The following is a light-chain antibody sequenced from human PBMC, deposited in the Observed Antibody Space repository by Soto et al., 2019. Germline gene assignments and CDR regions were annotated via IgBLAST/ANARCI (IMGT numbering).Light chain of an antibody. CDR3: SSYTSSRTYVV. CDR1: SSDVGGYNY. CDR2: EVS. J-gene: IGLJ2*01. V-gene: IGLV2-14*01. Sequence: QSALTQPASVSGSPGQSITISCTGTSSDVGGYNYVSWYQQHPGKAPKFMIYEVSNRPSGVSNRFSGSKPGNTASLTISGLQAEDEADYYCSSYTSSRTYVVFGGGTKLTVL.